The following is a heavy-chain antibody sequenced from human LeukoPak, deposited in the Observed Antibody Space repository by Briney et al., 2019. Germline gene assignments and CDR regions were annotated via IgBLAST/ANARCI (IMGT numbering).Heavy chain of an antibody. CDR3: ARGDGPGSYLIDY. J-gene: IGHJ4*02. CDR2: MSHDGSNI. Sequence: GGSLRLSCAASGFILNNYAIHWVRRAPGQGLKWLTLMSHDGSNIRYPDSVKGRFTISRDNSKNTVYLEMNSLRDEDTAMYYCARGDGPGSYLIDYWGQGTLVTVSS. V-gene: IGHV3-30*04. D-gene: IGHD3-10*01. CDR1: GFILNNYA.